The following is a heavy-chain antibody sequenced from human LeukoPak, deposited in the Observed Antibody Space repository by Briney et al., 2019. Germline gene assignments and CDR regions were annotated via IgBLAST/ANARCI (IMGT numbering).Heavy chain of an antibody. Sequence: ASVKVSCKASGYTFTGYHLHWVRQAPGQGLEWMGWINPNSGAAHYAQKFRGRVTMTRDTSISTTYMELSRLRSDDTAVYYCARDLGLLIDGVEYYFGYWGQGTLVTVSS. V-gene: IGHV1-2*02. CDR3: ARDLGLLIDGVEYYFGY. CDR1: GYTFTGYH. D-gene: IGHD5-24*01. CDR2: INPNSGAA. J-gene: IGHJ4*02.